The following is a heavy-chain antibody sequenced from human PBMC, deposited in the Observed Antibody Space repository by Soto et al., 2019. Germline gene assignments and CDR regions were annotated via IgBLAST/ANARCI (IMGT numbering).Heavy chain of an antibody. CDR2: IYYSGST. CDR1: GGSISSSSYY. D-gene: IGHD3-22*01. V-gene: IGHV4-39*01. Sequence: QLQLQESGPGLVKPSETLSLTCTVSGGSISSSSYYWGWIRQPPGKGLQWIGSIYYSGSTYYNPSLKGRVTISVDKSKNQFSLKLSSVTAADTAVYYCARPYFYDTSGYFRPADTFDIWGPGTMVTVSS. J-gene: IGHJ3*02. CDR3: ARPYFYDTSGYFRPADTFDI.